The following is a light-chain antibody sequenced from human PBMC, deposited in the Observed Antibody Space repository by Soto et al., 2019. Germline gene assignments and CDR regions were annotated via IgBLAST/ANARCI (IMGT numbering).Light chain of an antibody. Sequence: EIVLTQSPATLSLSPGERATLSCRASQSVSSDLAWYQQKPGQAPRLLIYDAANRATGIPARFSGSGSGTDFTLTISILEPEDFSVYYCQQRSNWPPWTFGQGTKGEIK. CDR2: DAA. J-gene: IGKJ1*01. CDR3: QQRSNWPPWT. CDR1: QSVSSD. V-gene: IGKV3-11*01.